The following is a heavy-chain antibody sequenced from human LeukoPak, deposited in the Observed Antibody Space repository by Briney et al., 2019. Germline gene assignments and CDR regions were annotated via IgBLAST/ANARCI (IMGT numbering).Heavy chain of an antibody. CDR3: ASSIAAATFDY. CDR1: GFTVSSNY. CDR2: IYSGGST. D-gene: IGHD6-13*01. Sequence: GGSLRLSCAASGFTVSSNYMSWVRQAPGKGLGWVSVIYSGGSTYYADSVKGRFTISRDNSKNTLYLQMNTLRAADTAVYYCASSIAAATFDYWGQGTLVTVSS. V-gene: IGHV3-53*01. J-gene: IGHJ4*02.